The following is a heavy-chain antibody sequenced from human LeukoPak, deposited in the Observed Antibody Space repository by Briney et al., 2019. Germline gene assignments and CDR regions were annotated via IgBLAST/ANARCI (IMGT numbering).Heavy chain of an antibody. D-gene: IGHD1-1*01. V-gene: IGHV3-48*03. CDR1: GFTFSSYE. CDR2: ISSSGSTI. CDR3: ARDWGNWDFDY. J-gene: IGHJ4*02. Sequence: GGSLRLSCAASGFTFSSYEMNWVRQAPGKGLEWVSYISSSGSTIYYADSVKGRFTIPRDNAKNSLYLQMNSLRAEDTAVYYCARDWGNWDFDYWGQGTLVIVSS.